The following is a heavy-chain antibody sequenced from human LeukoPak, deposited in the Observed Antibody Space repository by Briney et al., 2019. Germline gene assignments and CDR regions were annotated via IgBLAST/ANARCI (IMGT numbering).Heavy chain of an antibody. J-gene: IGHJ4*02. CDR3: AKDGGLWVSAHWGDS. Sequence: PSETLSLTCAVSGGSISSNNWWGWVRQPPGKGLEWIGEIYHSGSPNYNPSLKSRVTISVDKSRNHFSLNLSSVTAADTAVYYCAKDGGLWVSAHWGDSWGRGTLVTVSS. V-gene: IGHV4-4*02. CDR2: IYHSGSP. D-gene: IGHD7-27*01. CDR1: GGSISSNNW.